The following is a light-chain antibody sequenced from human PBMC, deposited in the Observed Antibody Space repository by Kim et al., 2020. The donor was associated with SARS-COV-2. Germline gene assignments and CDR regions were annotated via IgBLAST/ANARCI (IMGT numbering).Light chain of an antibody. V-gene: IGLV6-57*03. CDR2: EDN. Sequence: GNTLTISCTRSRGSMASNYVQWYQQRPGSAPTPVIYEDNQRPSGVPDRFSGSIDSSSNSASLTISGLKTEDEADYYCQSYDSSNVVFGGGTQLTVL. CDR3: QSYDSSNVV. J-gene: IGLJ2*01. CDR1: RGSMASNY.